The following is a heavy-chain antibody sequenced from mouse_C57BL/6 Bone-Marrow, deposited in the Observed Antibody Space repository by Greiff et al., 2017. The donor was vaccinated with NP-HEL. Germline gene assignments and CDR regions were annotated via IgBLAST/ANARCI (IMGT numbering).Heavy chain of an antibody. V-gene: IGHV1-52*01. CDR2: IDPSDSET. J-gene: IGHJ3*01. Sequence: QVQLQQPGAELVRPGSSVKLSCKASGYTFTSYWMHWVKQRPIQGLEWIGNIDPSDSETHYNQKFKDKATLTVDKSSSTAYMQLSSLTSEDSAVYYCARGYCVSWFAYWGQGTLVTVSA. CDR1: GYTFTSYW. CDR3: ARGYCVSWFAY. D-gene: IGHD2-3*01.